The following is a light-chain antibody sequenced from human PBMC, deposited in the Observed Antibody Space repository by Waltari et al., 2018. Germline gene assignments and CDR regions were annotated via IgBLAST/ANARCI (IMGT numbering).Light chain of an antibody. J-gene: IGLJ3*02. V-gene: IGLV1-47*01. CDR2: RNC. Sequence: QSVLTQPPSASGTPGQRVTISCSGSSSTIGSNYVYWYQHLPGTAPKLLIYRNCQRPSGVPDRFSGSESGTSASLAISGLRSEDEADYYCVAWDDSLSATVFGGGTKLTVL. CDR3: VAWDDSLSATV. CDR1: SSTIGSNY.